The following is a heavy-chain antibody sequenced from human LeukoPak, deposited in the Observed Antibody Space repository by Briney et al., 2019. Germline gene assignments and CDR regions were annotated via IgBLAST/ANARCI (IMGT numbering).Heavy chain of an antibody. Sequence: ASVKVSCTASGHTFTSYYMHWVRQAPGQGLEWMGIINPSGGSTSYAQKFQGRVTMTRDMSTSTVYMELSSLRSEDTAVYYCARGDRATVTLYWGHGTLVTVSS. CDR3: ARGDRATVTLY. CDR1: GHTFTSYY. CDR2: INPSGGST. V-gene: IGHV1-46*01. D-gene: IGHD4-17*01. J-gene: IGHJ4*01.